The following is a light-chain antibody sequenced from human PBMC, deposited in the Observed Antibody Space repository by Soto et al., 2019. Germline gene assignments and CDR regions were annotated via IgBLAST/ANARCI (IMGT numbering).Light chain of an antibody. V-gene: IGKV1-5*01. CDR1: QSISSW. J-gene: IGKJ4*01. CDR2: DAS. CDR3: QQSFSRPLT. Sequence: DIQMTQSPSTLSASVGDRVTITCRASQSISSWLAWYQQKPGKAPKLLIYDASSLESGVPSRFSGSGFGTDFTLNISSLQPEDFATYYCQQSFSRPLTFGGGTKVDIK.